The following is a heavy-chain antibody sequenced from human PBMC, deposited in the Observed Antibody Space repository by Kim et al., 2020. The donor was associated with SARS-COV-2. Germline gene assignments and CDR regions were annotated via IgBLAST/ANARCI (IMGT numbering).Heavy chain of an antibody. J-gene: IGHJ4*02. V-gene: IGHV1-69*02. Sequence: ANYAQKFQGRVTITADKSTSTAYMELSSLRSEDTAVYYCASGYRGGTLDYWGQGTLVTVSS. D-gene: IGHD5-12*01. CDR3: ASGYRGGTLDY. CDR2: A.